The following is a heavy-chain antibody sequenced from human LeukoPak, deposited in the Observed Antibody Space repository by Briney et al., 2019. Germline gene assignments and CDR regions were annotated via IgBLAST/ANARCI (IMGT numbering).Heavy chain of an antibody. J-gene: IGHJ4*02. D-gene: IGHD6-19*01. V-gene: IGHV4-59*08. CDR1: GGSISSYY. CDR3: ARPIIPAYSSGWYY. CDR2: IYYSGST. Sequence: PSETLSLTCTVSGGSISSYYWSWIRQPPGKGREGMVYIYYSGSTNYNPPLKSRVTITVDTSKNQFSLQMNSVTAADTAVYYCARPIIPAYSSGWYYWGQGALVTVSS.